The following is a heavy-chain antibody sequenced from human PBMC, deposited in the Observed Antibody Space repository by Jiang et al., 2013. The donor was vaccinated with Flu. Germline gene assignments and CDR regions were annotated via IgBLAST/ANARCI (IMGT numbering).Heavy chain of an antibody. CDR3: ARDRFGDRIAAFRVYYYGMDV. D-gene: IGHD6-13*01. Sequence: SGAEVKKPGSSVKVSCKASGGTFSSYAISWVRQAPGQGLEWMGGIIPIFGTANYAQKFQGRVTITADESTSTAYMELSSLRSEDTAVYYCARDRFGDRIAAFRVYYYGMDVWGQGTTVTVSS. CDR2: IIPIFGTA. V-gene: IGHV1-69*01. J-gene: IGHJ6*02. CDR1: GGTFSSYA.